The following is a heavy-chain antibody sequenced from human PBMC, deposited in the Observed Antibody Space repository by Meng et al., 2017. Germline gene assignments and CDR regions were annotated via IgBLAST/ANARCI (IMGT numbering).Heavy chain of an antibody. CDR1: GYSFTSYW. V-gene: IGHV5-51*01. Sequence: KVSCKGSGYSFTSYWIGWVRQMPGKGLEWMGIIYPGDAATRYSPSFQGQVTISADKSISNAYLQWSSLKASDTAMYYCARLRDIVATMGGDDAFDIWGQGTGVTVSS. D-gene: IGHD5-12*01. CDR2: IYPGDAAT. CDR3: ARLRDIVATMGGDDAFDI. J-gene: IGHJ3*02.